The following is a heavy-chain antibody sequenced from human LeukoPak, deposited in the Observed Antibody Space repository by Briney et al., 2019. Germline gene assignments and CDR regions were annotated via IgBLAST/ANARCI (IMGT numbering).Heavy chain of an antibody. CDR1: GGSFSGYY. V-gene: IGHV4-34*01. Sequence: SETLSLTCAVYGGSFSGYYWSWIRQPPGKGLEWIGEINHSGGTNYNPSLKSRVTISVDTSKNQFSLKLSSVTAADTAVYYCASIIQATYYYGMDVWGQGTTVTVSS. CDR3: ASIIQATYYYGMDV. J-gene: IGHJ6*02. D-gene: IGHD5-18*01. CDR2: INHSGGT.